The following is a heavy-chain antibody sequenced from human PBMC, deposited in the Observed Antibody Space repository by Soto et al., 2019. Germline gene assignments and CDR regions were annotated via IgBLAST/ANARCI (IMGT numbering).Heavy chain of an antibody. CDR1: GTSIRGYY. J-gene: IGHJ4*02. Sequence: PSETVSLTCSVSGTSIRGYYWTWIRQPPGKGLEWIGYIYYTGTTKYNPSLKSRVTISVDTSKNQFSLRLNSVTAADTAVYYCAREVSSFGSNHFDSWGQGALVTVSS. CDR3: AREVSSFGSNHFDS. V-gene: IGHV4-59*01. D-gene: IGHD3-10*01. CDR2: IYYTGTT.